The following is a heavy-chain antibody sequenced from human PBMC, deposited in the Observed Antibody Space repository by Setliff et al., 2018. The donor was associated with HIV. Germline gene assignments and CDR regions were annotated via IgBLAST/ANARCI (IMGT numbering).Heavy chain of an antibody. CDR2: IYRSGST. V-gene: IGHV4-38-2*01. D-gene: IGHD4-17*01. CDR3: ARPGHGDDYYFDY. Sequence: SETLSLTCAVSGYSISSGYYWGWIRQPPGKGLEWIGSIYRSGSTYYNPSLKSRVTISVDTSKNQFSLKLSSVTAADTAVYYCARPGHGDDYYFDYWGQGTLVTVSS. CDR1: GYSISSGYY. J-gene: IGHJ4*02.